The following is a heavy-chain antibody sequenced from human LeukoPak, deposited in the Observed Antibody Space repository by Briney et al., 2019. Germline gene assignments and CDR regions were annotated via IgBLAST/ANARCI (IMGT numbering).Heavy chain of an antibody. CDR3: ARGGGYCSGGSCYLFDY. Sequence: TLSLTCTVSGGSISSSSYYWGWIRQHPGKGLEWIGYIYYSGSTYYNPSLKSRVTISVDTSKNQFSLKLSSVTAADTAVYYCARGGGYCSGGSCYLFDYWGQGTLVTVSS. D-gene: IGHD2-15*01. CDR1: GGSISSSSYY. CDR2: IYYSGST. J-gene: IGHJ4*02. V-gene: IGHV4-31*03.